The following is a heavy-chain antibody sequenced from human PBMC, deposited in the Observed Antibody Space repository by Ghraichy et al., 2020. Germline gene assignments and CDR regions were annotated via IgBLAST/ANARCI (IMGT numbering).Heavy chain of an antibody. CDR1: GFTFSSYA. V-gene: IGHV3-23*01. Sequence: GGSLRLSCAASGFTFSSYAMSWARQAPGKGLEWVSGISGSGGTTYYADSVKGRFTISRDNSKNTLYLQMNSLRAEDTAVYYCAKEAQWELGRLDYWGQGTLVTVSS. J-gene: IGHJ4*02. D-gene: IGHD1-26*01. CDR3: AKEAQWELGRLDY. CDR2: ISGSGGTT.